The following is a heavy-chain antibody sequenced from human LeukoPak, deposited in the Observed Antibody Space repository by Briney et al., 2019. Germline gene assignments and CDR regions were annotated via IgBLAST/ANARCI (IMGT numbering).Heavy chain of an antibody. J-gene: IGHJ4*02. CDR1: GYSLTSHW. V-gene: IGHV5-51*01. CDR2: VDPGDSDT. D-gene: IGHD1-26*01. Sequence: GESLKISCKGSGYSLTSHWIGWVRPMPGEGVEWMGIVDPGDSDTRYSPSFQGQVTISADKSLSTAYLQWSSLKASDSAIYCCASLDPIRGSSLRDYWGQGTLVTVSS. CDR3: ASLDPIRGSSLRDY.